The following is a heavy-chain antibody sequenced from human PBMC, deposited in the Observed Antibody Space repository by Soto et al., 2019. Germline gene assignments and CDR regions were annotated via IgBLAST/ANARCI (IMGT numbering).Heavy chain of an antibody. CDR1: GGSISRYC. CDR3: ARGEIGNGYGMDV. D-gene: IGHD2-8*01. V-gene: IGHV4-4*07. Sequence: QVQLQESGPGLVKASETVSLTCTVSGGSISRYCWRWIRQPSGKGLEWIRRIYASGSTNNSPSLKSRVTMSVHTSKNQLSLKLSSVTAADTAVYYCARGEIGNGYGMDVWGQGTTVTVSS. J-gene: IGHJ6*02. CDR2: IYASGST.